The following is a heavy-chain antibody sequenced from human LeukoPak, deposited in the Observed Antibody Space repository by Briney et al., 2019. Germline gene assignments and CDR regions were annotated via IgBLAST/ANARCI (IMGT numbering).Heavy chain of an antibody. Sequence: PSETLSLTCTVSGGSISSHYWSWIRQPPGKGLEWIGYIYYSGSTNYNPSLKSRVTISVDTSKNQFSLKLSSVTAADTAVYYCARDGSCHPPYYMDVWGKGTTVTVSS. D-gene: IGHD3-10*01. J-gene: IGHJ6*03. CDR2: IYYSGST. CDR3: ARDGSCHPPYYMDV. V-gene: IGHV4-59*11. CDR1: GGSISSHY.